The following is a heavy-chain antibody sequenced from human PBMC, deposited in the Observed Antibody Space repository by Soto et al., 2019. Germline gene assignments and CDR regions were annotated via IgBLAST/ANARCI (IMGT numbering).Heavy chain of an antibody. CDR1: GFTFRSYV. J-gene: IGHJ4*02. Sequence: QVQLVESGGGVVQPGTSLRLSCVGSGFTFRSYVIHWVRQAPGKGLEWVALTSYDGSNNFYGDSVKGRFTISRDNSRNTVELKMDSLRLEDTALYYCARWRTTGGLDVWGQGTLVSVSS. D-gene: IGHD3-16*01. CDR2: TSYDGSNN. CDR3: ARWRTTGGLDV. V-gene: IGHV3-33*05.